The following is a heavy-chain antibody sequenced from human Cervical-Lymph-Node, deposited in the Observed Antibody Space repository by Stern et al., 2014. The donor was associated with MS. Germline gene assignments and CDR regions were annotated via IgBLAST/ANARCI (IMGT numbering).Heavy chain of an antibody. Sequence: QVQLVQSGPEVTKPGASVKVSCKASGYIFSTFGITWVRQAPGQGLEWMGWISVKHGNTNSAQKVQDRLIITTDTSTGTAYMELRNLRVDDTGVYYCARRGSNKYYGMDVWGQGTTVTVSS. V-gene: IGHV1-18*01. J-gene: IGHJ6*02. D-gene: IGHD2/OR15-2a*01. CDR1: GYIFSTFG. CDR3: ARRGSNKYYGMDV. CDR2: ISVKHGNT.